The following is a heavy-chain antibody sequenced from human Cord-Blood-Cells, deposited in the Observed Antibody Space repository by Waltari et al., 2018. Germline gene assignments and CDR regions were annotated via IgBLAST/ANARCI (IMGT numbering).Heavy chain of an antibody. CDR2: IYYSGST. J-gene: IGHJ4*02. Sequence: QVQLQESGPGLVKPSQTLSLTCTVSVGSIRSGGYYWSWIRQHPGKGLEWIGYIYYSGSTYYNPSLKSRVTISVDTSKNQFSLKLSSVTAADTAVYYCASTYDYGDYGDYWGQGTLVTVSS. D-gene: IGHD4-17*01. V-gene: IGHV4-31*03. CDR1: VGSIRSGGYY. CDR3: ASTYDYGDYGDY.